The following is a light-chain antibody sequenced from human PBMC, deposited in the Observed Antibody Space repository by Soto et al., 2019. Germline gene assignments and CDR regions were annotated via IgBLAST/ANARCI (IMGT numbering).Light chain of an antibody. J-gene: IGKJ5*01. CDR2: ATS. V-gene: IGKV3D-20*02. CDR3: QQRSNWLSIT. Sequence: EIVLTQSPGTLSLSPWESATLSCRASQSVDSAYLGWYQHKPGQAPRLLISATSRRATGTPDRFSGSGSGTDFTLTISRLEPEDFAVYYCQQRSNWLSITFGQGTRLEIK. CDR1: QSVDSAY.